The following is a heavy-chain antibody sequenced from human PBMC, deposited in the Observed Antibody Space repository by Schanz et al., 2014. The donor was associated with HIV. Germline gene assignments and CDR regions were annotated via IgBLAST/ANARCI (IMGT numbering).Heavy chain of an antibody. Sequence: QVQLVESGGGVVQPGRSLRLSCAASGFTFSSYAMHWVRQAPGKGLEWVAVISYDGSNKYYADSVKGRFTISRDNSKNTLYLQINSLRADDTAVYYCARVATWDYYGMDVWGQGTTVTVSS. V-gene: IGHV3-30-3*01. CDR1: GFTFSSYA. J-gene: IGHJ6*02. CDR2: ISYDGSNK. CDR3: ARVATWDYYGMDV.